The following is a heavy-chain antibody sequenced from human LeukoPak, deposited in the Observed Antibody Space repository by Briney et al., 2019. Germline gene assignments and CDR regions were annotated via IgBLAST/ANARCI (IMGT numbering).Heavy chain of an antibody. CDR1: ALTFSSYS. CDR3: TKASATVWPNYFDS. Sequence: PGGSLRLSCAASALTFSSYSMRWVRHTSGKGLQWLSAISGSGGGTNCADSVKGRFTISRDNSKNILYLQMNSLGAEDTAIYYCTKASATVWPNYFDSWGQGTLVTVSS. CDR2: ISGSGGGT. D-gene: IGHD6-25*01. J-gene: IGHJ4*02. V-gene: IGHV3-23*01.